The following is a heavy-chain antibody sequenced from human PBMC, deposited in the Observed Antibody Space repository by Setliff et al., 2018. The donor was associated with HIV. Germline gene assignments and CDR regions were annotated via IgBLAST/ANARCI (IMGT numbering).Heavy chain of an antibody. CDR1: GGTFSAYA. CDR2: IISILGTP. Sequence: SVKVSCKASGGTFSAYAVNWVRQAPGQGLEWMGRIISILGTPNYSHKFQGRVTITADKSTTTAFMELKSLRADDTGIYFCSRSGVPPYYYYGMDFWGQGTTVTVSS. CDR3: SRSGVPPYYYYGMDF. J-gene: IGHJ6*02. D-gene: IGHD3-10*01. V-gene: IGHV1-69*04.